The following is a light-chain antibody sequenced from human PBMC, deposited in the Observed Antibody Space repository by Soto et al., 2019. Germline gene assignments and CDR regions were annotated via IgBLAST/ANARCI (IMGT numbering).Light chain of an antibody. J-gene: IGKJ2*01. CDR3: LQHNSYPYT. CDR1: QGITTF. CDR2: GAS. Sequence: DIQMTQSPSVVSASVGATVTVTCRASQGITTFLAWFRQRPGRVPERLIYGASSLQSGVTSRVSGRGSGTEFTLTISSLQPEDFGIYYCLQHNSYPYTFGPGTKVDIK. V-gene: IGKV1-17*03.